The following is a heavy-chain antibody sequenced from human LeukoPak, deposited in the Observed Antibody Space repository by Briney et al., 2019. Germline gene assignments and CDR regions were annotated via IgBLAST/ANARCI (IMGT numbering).Heavy chain of an antibody. J-gene: IGHJ3*02. V-gene: IGHV3-23*01. D-gene: IGHD2-2*01. CDR3: AKALVVPAAIDFDAFDI. Sequence: GGSLRLSCAASGLTFSSYAMSWVRQAPGKGLEWVSAISGSGGSTYYADSVKGRFTISRDNSKNTLYLQMNSLRAEDTAVYYCAKALVVPAAIDFDAFDIWGQGTMVTVSS. CDR1: GLTFSSYA. CDR2: ISGSGGST.